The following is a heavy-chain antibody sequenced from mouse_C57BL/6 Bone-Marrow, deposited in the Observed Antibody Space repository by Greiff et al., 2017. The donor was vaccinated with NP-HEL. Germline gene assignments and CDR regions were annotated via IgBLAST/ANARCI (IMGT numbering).Heavy chain of an antibody. CDR2: IYYSGTN. J-gene: IGHJ4*01. Sequence: EVKLMESGPGLVKPSQTVFLTCTVTGISITTGNYRWSWNRQFPGNKLEWIGYIYYSGTNTYNPLLTSRTTNTRDTPKNQFFLEMNPLTAEDTATYYCARVLYYAMDYWGQGTSVTVSS. V-gene: IGHV3-5*01. CDR1: GISITTGNYR. CDR3: ARVLYYAMDY.